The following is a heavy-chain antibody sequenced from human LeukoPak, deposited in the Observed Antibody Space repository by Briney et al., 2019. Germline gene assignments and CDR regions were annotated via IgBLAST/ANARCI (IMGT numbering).Heavy chain of an antibody. CDR3: ARVELSIYYGSGSYYNPDY. CDR2: ISAYNGNT. CDR1: GYTFTSYA. Sequence: PGASVKVSCKASGYTFTSYAMHWVRQAPGQRLEWMGWISAYNGNTNYAQKLQGRVTMTTDTSTSTAYMELRSLRSDDTAVYYCARVELSIYYGSGSYYNPDYWGQGTLVTVSS. J-gene: IGHJ4*02. D-gene: IGHD3-10*01. V-gene: IGHV1-18*01.